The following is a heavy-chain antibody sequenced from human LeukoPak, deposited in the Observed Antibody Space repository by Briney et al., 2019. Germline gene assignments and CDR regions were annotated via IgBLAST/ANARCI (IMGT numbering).Heavy chain of an antibody. D-gene: IGHD1-26*01. J-gene: IGHJ4*02. CDR2: VNGDVSMT. Sequence: GGSLRLSCAASGFTFSSYWMHWVRQVPGKGLVWVSRVNGDVSMTNYADSVEGRFTISRDNAKSTLYLQMNSLKAEDTAVYYCAAAKFGGSYFHYWGQGSLVTVSS. CDR3: AAAKFGGSYFHY. V-gene: IGHV3-74*01. CDR1: GFTFSSYW.